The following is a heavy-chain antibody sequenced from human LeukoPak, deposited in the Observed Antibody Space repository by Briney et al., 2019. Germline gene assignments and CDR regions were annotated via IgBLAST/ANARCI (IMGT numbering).Heavy chain of an antibody. CDR3: ARDGSHAFDI. CDR2: ISSSSSYI. CDR1: GFTFRNNW. J-gene: IGHJ3*02. Sequence: GSLRLSCAASGFTFRNNWMTWVRQAPGKGLEWVSSISSSSSYIYYADSVKGRFTISRDNAKNSLYLQMNSLRAEDTAVYYCARDGSHAFDIWGQGTMVTVSS. V-gene: IGHV3-21*01.